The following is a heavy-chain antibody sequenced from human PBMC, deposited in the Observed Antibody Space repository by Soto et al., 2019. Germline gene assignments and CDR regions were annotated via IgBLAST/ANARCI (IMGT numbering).Heavy chain of an antibody. V-gene: IGHV1-69*01. J-gene: IGHJ4*02. CDR2: LVPQFGTP. Sequence: QVQLVQSGAEVKKPGSSVKVSCLASRGTFNRYAINWVRQAPGHGLEWLGALVPQFGTPNYAQKFQYRVTIVADESTNTTSMEVRGLTSDDTAVYYCARQNRDTPMVPFDVWGQGTLVTVSS. CDR3: ARQNRDTPMVPFDV. D-gene: IGHD5-18*01. CDR1: RGTFNRYA.